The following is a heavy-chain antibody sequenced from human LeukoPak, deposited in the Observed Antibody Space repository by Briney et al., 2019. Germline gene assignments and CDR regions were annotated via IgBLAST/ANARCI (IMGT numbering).Heavy chain of an antibody. CDR2: ITYDGVNE. J-gene: IGHJ2*01. D-gene: IGHD6-13*01. CDR3: ATSDGYSSSWPYWYFDL. CDR1: GFTFSSYA. V-gene: IGHV3-30*04. Sequence: PGGSLRLSCAASGFTFSSYAMHWVRQAPGKGLEWVGVITYDGVNEYYGDSVKGRFTISRDNSKNTLYLQMNSLRAEDTAVYYCATSDGYSSSWPYWYFDLWGRGTLVTVSS.